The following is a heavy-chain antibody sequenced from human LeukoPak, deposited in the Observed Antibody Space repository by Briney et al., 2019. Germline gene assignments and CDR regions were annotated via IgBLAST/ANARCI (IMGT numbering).Heavy chain of an antibody. J-gene: IGHJ4*02. D-gene: IGHD1-26*01. CDR2: IIPIFGTA. Sequence: SVKVSCKASGGTSSSYAISWVRQAPGQGLEWMGGIIPIFGTANYAQKFQGRVTITADESTSTAYMELSSLRSEDTAVYYCARGELSGSYYGGGVDYWGQGTLVTVSS. V-gene: IGHV1-69*13. CDR3: ARGELSGSYYGGGVDY. CDR1: GGTSSSYA.